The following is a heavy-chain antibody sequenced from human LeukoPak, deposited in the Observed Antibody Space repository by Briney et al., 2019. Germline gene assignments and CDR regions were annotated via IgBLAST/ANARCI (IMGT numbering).Heavy chain of an antibody. Sequence: PGGSLRLSCAASGFIFSSYGMPWVRQAPGKGLEWVAFIRADGSNKYYADSVKGRFTISRDNSKNTLYLQMNSLRAEDTAVYYCAKRTEYCSAGRYNIPGYSYGYYFDYWGQGTLVTVSS. CDR1: GFIFSSYG. D-gene: IGHD5-18*01. CDR3: AKRTEYCSAGRYNIPGYSYGYYFDY. CDR2: IRADGSNK. J-gene: IGHJ4*02. V-gene: IGHV3-30*02.